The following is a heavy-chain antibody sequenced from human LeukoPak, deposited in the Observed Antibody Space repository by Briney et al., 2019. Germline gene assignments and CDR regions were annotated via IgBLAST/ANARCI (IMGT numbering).Heavy chain of an antibody. CDR3: AKGGSGSYPDY. CDR2: ITIGGGGT. Sequence: GGSLRLSCAASGFTFSNYAMSWVRQAPGMGLEWVSSITIGGGGTYYADSVKGRFTISRANSKNTLFLQMSSLRAEDTAVYYCAKGGSGSYPDYWGQGTLVTVSS. V-gene: IGHV3-23*01. J-gene: IGHJ4*02. D-gene: IGHD3-10*01. CDR1: GFTFSNYA.